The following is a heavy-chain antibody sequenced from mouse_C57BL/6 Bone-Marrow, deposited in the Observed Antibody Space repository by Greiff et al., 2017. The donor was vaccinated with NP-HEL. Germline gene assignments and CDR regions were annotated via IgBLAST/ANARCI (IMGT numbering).Heavy chain of an antibody. J-gene: IGHJ1*03. CDR3: ARDLDYYGSSYWYFDV. Sequence: EVHLVESGGGLVKPGGSLKLSCAASGFTFSSYAMSWVRQTPEKRLEWVATISDGGSYTYYPDNVKGRFTISRDNAKNNLYLQMSHLKSEDTAMYYCARDLDYYGSSYWYFDVWGTGTTVTVSS. V-gene: IGHV5-4*01. CDR2: ISDGGSYT. D-gene: IGHD1-1*01. CDR1: GFTFSSYA.